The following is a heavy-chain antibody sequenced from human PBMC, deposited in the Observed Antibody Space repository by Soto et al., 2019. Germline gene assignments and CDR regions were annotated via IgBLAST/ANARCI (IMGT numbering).Heavy chain of an antibody. CDR1: GGSFSGYY. V-gene: IGHV4-34*01. J-gene: IGHJ3*02. D-gene: IGHD2-15*01. CDR2: INHSGST. Sequence: SETLSLTCAVYGGSFSGYYWSWIRQPPGKGLEWIGEINHSGSTNYNPSLKSRVTISVDTSKNQFSLKLSSVTAADTAVYYCARGQDILRSFVIWCPGPMVTVS. CDR3: ARGQDILRSFVI.